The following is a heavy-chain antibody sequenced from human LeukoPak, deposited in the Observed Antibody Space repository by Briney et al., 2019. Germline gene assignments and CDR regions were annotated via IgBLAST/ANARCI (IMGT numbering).Heavy chain of an antibody. J-gene: IGHJ3*02. CDR3: AKDRRGGSYYAATLDI. Sequence: GGSLRLSCAASGFTFSCYAMSWVRQAPGKGLEWVSGISDSGDITYYADSVKGRFTISRDNSKNTLYVQMNSLRVEDTAVYYCAKDRRGGSYYAATLDIWGQGTMVTVSS. CDR1: GFTFSCYA. V-gene: IGHV3-23*01. CDR2: ISDSGDIT. D-gene: IGHD1-26*01.